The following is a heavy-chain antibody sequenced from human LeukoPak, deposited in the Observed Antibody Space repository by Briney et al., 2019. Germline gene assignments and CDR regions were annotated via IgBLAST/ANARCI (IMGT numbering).Heavy chain of an antibody. CDR3: ARDSSTDTYYYDSSYAFDI. Sequence: GGSLRLSCAASGFTFSSYAMSWVRQAPGKGLEWVSAISGSGGSTYYADSVKGRFTISRDNSKNTLYLQMNSLRAEDTAVYYCARDSSTDTYYYDSSYAFDIWGQGTMVTVSS. V-gene: IGHV3-23*01. CDR1: GFTFSSYA. CDR2: ISGSGGST. J-gene: IGHJ3*02. D-gene: IGHD3-22*01.